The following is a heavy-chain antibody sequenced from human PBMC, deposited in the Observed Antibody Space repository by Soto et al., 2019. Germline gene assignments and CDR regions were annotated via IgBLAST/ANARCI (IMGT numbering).Heavy chain of an antibody. D-gene: IGHD3-22*01. CDR1: GFTISGSA. V-gene: IGHV3-73*01. CDR3: TRTEPDYYDRNAYLDY. Sequence: EVQLVESGGGLVQPGGSLKLSCAASGFTISGSAMHWVRQASGKGLEWVGRVRSKPNSYATAYAASMKDRFTISRDDSKNTAYLQMNSLKTEDTAMYYCTRTEPDYYDRNAYLDYWGQGTLVTVSS. CDR2: VRSKPNSYAT. J-gene: IGHJ4*02.